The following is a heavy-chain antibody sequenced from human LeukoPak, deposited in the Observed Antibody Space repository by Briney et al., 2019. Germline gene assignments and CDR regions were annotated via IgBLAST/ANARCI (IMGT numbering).Heavy chain of an antibody. J-gene: IGHJ4*02. CDR2: ISAYNGNT. CDR3: ARWEYCSSSSCYDESETFDY. D-gene: IGHD2-2*01. CDR1: GYTFTSYG. Sequence: GASVKVSFKASGYTFTSYGISWVRQAPGQGLEWMGWISAYNGNTNYAQKYQGRVTMTTDTSTSTAYMELRSLRSDDTAIYYCARWEYCSSSSCYDESETFDYWGQGTLVTVSS. V-gene: IGHV1-18*01.